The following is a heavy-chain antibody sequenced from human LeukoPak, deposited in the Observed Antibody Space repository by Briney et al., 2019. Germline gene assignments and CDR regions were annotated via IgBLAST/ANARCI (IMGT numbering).Heavy chain of an antibody. CDR3: ARQETTVTTSLDV. J-gene: IGHJ6*02. D-gene: IGHD4-17*01. CDR2: IYPGDSDT. Sequence: GESLKISCKGSGYSFTSYWIGWVRQMPGKGLEWMGIIYPGDSDTRYSPSFQGQVTISADKSIGTAYLQWSSLKASDTAMYYCARQETTVTTSLDVWGQGTTVTVSS. V-gene: IGHV5-51*01. CDR1: GYSFTSYW.